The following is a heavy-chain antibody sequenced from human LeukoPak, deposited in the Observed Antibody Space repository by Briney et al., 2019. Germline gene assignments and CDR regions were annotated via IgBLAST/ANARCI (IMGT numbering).Heavy chain of an antibody. CDR2: INPSGGST. V-gene: IGHV1-46*01. CDR3: ARLFLHYYGSGSQYFEY. CDR1: GYTFTSYY. Sequence: PGASVKVSCKASGYTFTSYYMHWVRQAPGQGLEWMGIINPSGGSTSYAQKFQGRVTMTRDTSTSTVYMELSSLRSEDTAVYYCARLFLHYYGSGSQYFEYWGQGTLVTVSS. D-gene: IGHD3-10*01. J-gene: IGHJ4*02.